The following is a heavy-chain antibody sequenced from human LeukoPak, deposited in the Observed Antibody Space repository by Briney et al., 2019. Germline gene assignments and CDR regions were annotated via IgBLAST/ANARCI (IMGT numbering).Heavy chain of an antibody. CDR1: GFTFSSYS. Sequence: GGSLRLSCAASGFTFSSYSMNWVRQAPGKGLEWVSSISSSSSYIHHADSVKGRFIISRDNAKNSLDLTMSSRRAEDTAVYYYARGPGHYDSSGYFYDYWGRGTLVTVSS. V-gene: IGHV3-21*01. CDR3: ARGPGHYDSSGYFYDY. D-gene: IGHD3-22*01. CDR2: ISSSSSYI. J-gene: IGHJ4*02.